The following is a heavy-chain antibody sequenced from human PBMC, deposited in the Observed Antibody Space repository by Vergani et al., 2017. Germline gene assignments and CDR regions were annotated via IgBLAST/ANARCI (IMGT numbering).Heavy chain of an antibody. CDR1: GFSFSDHY. CDR2: ISNSGNTI. V-gene: IGHV3-11*01. Sequence: VQLVESGGGLVQPGGSLRLSCAASGFSFSDHYMTWIRQAPGKGLEWVSYISNSGNTIEYADSVKGRFSISRDNAKSSLFLQMDSLRAEDTAVYYCARRAERWETLLRDDFDVWGQGTFVTVSP. J-gene: IGHJ3*01. D-gene: IGHD1-26*01. CDR3: ARRAERWETLLRDDFDV.